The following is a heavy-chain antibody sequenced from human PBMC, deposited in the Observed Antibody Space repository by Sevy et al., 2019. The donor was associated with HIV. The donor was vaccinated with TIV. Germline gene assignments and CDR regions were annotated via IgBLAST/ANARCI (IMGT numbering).Heavy chain of an antibody. Sequence: GGSLRLSCAASGLTFSSYAMHWVRQAPGKGLEWVAVISYDGSDKYFADSVKGRFTSSRDNSKNTLFLQMNSLRTEDTAVYYCARGPGVVAVAALNWFDPWGQGTLVTVSS. D-gene: IGHD2-15*01. CDR3: ARGPGVVAVAALNWFDP. CDR2: ISYDGSDK. V-gene: IGHV3-30*04. J-gene: IGHJ5*02. CDR1: GLTFSSYA.